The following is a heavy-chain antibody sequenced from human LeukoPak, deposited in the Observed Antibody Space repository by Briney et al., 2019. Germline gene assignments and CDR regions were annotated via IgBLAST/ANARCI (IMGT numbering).Heavy chain of an antibody. J-gene: IGHJ6*02. CDR1: GGTFISYA. D-gene: IGHD7-27*01. CDR3: ARTAYWGSEDHYYYYYGMDV. V-gene: IGHV1-69*13. CDR2: IIPIFGTA. Sequence: GASVKVSCKASGGTFISYAISWVRQAPGQGLEWMGGIIPIFGTANYAQKFQGRVTITADESTSTAYMELSSLRSEDTAVYYCARTAYWGSEDHYYYYYGMDVWGQGTTVTVSS.